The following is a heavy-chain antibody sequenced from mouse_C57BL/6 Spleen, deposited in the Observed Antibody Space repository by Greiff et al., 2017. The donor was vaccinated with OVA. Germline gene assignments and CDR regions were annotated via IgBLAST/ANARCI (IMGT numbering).Heavy chain of an antibody. Sequence: QVQLKESGPGLVQPSQSLSITCTVSGFSLTSYGVHWVRQSPGKGLEWLGVIWSGGSTDYNAAFISRLSISKDNSKSQVFFKMNSLQADDTAIYYCARNAIDGYYEDAMDYWGQGTSVTVSS. V-gene: IGHV2-2*01. CDR2: IWSGGST. D-gene: IGHD2-3*01. J-gene: IGHJ4*01. CDR1: GFSLTSYG. CDR3: ARNAIDGYYEDAMDY.